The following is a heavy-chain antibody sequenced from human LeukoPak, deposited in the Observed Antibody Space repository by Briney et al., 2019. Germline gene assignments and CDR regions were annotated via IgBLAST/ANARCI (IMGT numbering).Heavy chain of an antibody. CDR3: ARENCTNGVCLGVDY. CDR2: ISSSSSTI. V-gene: IGHV3-48*01. D-gene: IGHD2-8*01. Sequence: GGSLRLSCAASGFTFSSHRMSWVRQAPGKGLEWVSYISSSSSTIYYADSVKGRFTISRDNAKNSLYLQMNSLRAEDTAVYYCARENCTNGVCLGVDYWGQGTLVTVSS. J-gene: IGHJ4*02. CDR1: GFTFSSHR.